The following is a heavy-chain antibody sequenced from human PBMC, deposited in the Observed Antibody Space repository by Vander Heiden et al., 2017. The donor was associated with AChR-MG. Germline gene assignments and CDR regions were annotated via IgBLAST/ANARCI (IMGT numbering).Heavy chain of an antibody. CDR1: GFSFDDFG. Sequence: EVLLVESGGGLVQPGRSLRLSCAASGFSFDDFGMHWVRQAPGKGLERVSSISWNGGSIAYADSVKGRFTISRDNAKNSLYLQMNSLRPEDTALYFCAKGSSGYSDAFDIWGQGTVVTVSS. J-gene: IGHJ3*02. D-gene: IGHD3-22*01. V-gene: IGHV3-9*01. CDR3: AKGSSGYSDAFDI. CDR2: ISWNGGSI.